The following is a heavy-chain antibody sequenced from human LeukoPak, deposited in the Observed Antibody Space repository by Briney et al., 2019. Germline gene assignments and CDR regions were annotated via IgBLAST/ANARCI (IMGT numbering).Heavy chain of an antibody. CDR1: GGSISDYY. J-gene: IGHJ4*02. Sequence: SETLSLTCTVSGGSISDYYWGWIRQAPGKGLEWIGYIYYSGSTNYNPSLKSRVSISLDTSKNQFSLKLSSVTAADTAVYYCASPSIPGVDYWGQGTLVTVSS. CDR3: ASPSIPGVDY. V-gene: IGHV4-59*08. D-gene: IGHD2-21*01. CDR2: IYYSGST.